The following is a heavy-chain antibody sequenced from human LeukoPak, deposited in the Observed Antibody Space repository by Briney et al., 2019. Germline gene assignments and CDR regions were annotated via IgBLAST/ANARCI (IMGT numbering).Heavy chain of an antibody. J-gene: IGHJ4*02. D-gene: IGHD3-10*01. CDR3: ARGGFREFDS. CDR1: GGSISKFY. CDR2: IYYSGST. V-gene: IGHV4-59*01. Sequence: SEALSLTCSVSGGSISKFYWSWIRQPPGKGLEWIGYIYYSGSTNYNPSLKSRVTISVDTSKNQFSLKLSSVTAADTAVYYCARGGFREFDSWGQGTLVIVSS.